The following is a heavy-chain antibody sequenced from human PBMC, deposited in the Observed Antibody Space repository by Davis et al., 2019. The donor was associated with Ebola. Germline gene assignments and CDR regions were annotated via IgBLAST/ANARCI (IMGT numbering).Heavy chain of an antibody. CDR2: ISVSGTVV. J-gene: IGHJ4*02. CDR3: ATLTHYSNYGPFDS. V-gene: IGHV3-11*01. Sequence: GESLKIPCAASGLTFTGRYMTWVRQAPGEGLEWVSYISVSGTVVYYADSVKGRFTISRDDAKNSLYLQMNNMRAEDTAVYYCATLTHYSNYGPFDSWGQGTPVTVSS. D-gene: IGHD2-2*01. CDR1: GLTFTGRY.